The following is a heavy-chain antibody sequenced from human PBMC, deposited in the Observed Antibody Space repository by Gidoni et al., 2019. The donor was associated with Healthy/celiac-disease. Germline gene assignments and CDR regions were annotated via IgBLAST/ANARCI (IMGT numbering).Heavy chain of an antibody. Sequence: QVQLQESGPGLVKPSQTLSLTCTVSGGSISSGGYCWSWIRQHPGKGLEWIGYIYYSGSTYYNPSLKSRVTISVDTSKNQFSLKLSSVTAADTAVYYCARGASEITTGGVHYFDYWGQGTLVTVSS. CDR1: GGSISSGGYC. CDR3: ARGASEITTGGVHYFDY. V-gene: IGHV4-31*03. J-gene: IGHJ4*02. CDR2: IYYSGST. D-gene: IGHD3-16*01.